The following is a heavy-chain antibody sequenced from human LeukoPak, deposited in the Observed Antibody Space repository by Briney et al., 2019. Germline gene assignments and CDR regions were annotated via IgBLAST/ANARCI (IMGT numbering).Heavy chain of an antibody. Sequence: PGGSLRLSCAASGFTFSSYAMSWVRQAPGKGLEWVSAISGSGGSTYYADSVKGRFTISRDNSKNTLYLQMNSLRAEDTAVYYCAKASSTIFGVVIIDGYYMDVWGKGTTVTVSS. D-gene: IGHD3-3*01. J-gene: IGHJ6*03. CDR3: AKASSTIFGVVIIDGYYMDV. CDR1: GFTFSSYA. CDR2: ISGSGGST. V-gene: IGHV3-23*01.